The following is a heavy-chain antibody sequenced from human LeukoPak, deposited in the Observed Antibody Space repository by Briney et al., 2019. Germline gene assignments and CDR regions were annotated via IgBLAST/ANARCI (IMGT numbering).Heavy chain of an antibody. J-gene: IGHJ4*02. Sequence: ASVKVSCKASGYTFTGYYMHWVRQAPGQGLEWMGWINPNSGGTNYAQKFQGRVTMTRDTSISTAYMELSRLRSDDTAVYYCARDRTGPFSSPDFDYWGQGTLVTVPS. CDR1: GYTFTGYY. V-gene: IGHV1-2*02. CDR2: INPNSGGT. CDR3: ARDRTGPFSSPDFDY. D-gene: IGHD6-13*01.